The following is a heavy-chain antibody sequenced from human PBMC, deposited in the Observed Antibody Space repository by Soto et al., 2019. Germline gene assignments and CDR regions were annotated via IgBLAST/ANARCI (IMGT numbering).Heavy chain of an antibody. D-gene: IGHD5-18*01. V-gene: IGHV3-73*01. CDR3: TRRYSEVYYYYGMDV. CDR1: GFTFSGSA. Sequence: GSLRLSCAASGFTFSGSAMHWVRQASGKGLEWVGRIRSKANSYATAYAASVKGRFTISRDDSKNTAYLQMNSLKTEDTAVYYCTRRYSEVYYYYGMDVWGQGTTVTVSS. J-gene: IGHJ6*02. CDR2: IRSKANSYAT.